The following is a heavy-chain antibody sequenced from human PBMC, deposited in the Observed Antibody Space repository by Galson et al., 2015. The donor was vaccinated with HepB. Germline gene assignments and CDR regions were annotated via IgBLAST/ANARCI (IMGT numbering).Heavy chain of an antibody. V-gene: IGHV4-59*01. Sequence: ETLSLTCTVSSGSFSSYYWSWIRQPPGKGLEWIGYIHYSGSTNYNPSLKSRVTISVDTSKYQFSLKLTSVTAADTAVYYCASTSTLRTLDYWGQGTLVTVSS. CDR1: SGSFSSYY. J-gene: IGHJ4*02. CDR3: ASTSTLRTLDY. CDR2: IHYSGST. D-gene: IGHD4-17*01.